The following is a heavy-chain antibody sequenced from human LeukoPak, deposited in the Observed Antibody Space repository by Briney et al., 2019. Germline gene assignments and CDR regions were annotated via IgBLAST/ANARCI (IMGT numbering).Heavy chain of an antibody. D-gene: IGHD3-10*01. CDR3: ARVSGSGLYFKSFDP. J-gene: IGHJ5*01. V-gene: IGHV4-4*02. Sequence: SETLSLACSVSGDDISSSNWWTWVRQPPQKGLEWIGEVYHSGSTNYNPSLKNRIYMSVDKSQNRFSLRLTSVTAADTAVYFCARVSGSGLYFKSFDPWGQGTLVIVSS. CDR1: GDDISSSNW. CDR2: VYHSGST.